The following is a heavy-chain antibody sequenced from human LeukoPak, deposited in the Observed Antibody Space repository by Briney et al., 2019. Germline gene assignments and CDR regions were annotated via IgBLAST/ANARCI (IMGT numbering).Heavy chain of an antibody. Sequence: SETLSLTCTVSGGSISSGTYYWSWIRQPAGKGLEWIGRIYTSGTTNYNPSLKSRVTISVDTSKNQFSLRLSSVTAADTAVYYCARGRLYSNYRGSYFDYWGQGTLVTVSS. CDR2: IYTSGTT. CDR1: GGSISSGTYY. D-gene: IGHD4-11*01. V-gene: IGHV4-61*02. J-gene: IGHJ4*02. CDR3: ARGRLYSNYRGSYFDY.